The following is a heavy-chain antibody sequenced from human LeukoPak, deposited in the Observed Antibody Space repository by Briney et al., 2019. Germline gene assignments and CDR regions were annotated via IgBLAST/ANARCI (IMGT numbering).Heavy chain of an antibody. J-gene: IGHJ4*02. Sequence: PSETLSLTCTVSGGSISSYYWSWIRQPPGKGLEWIGYIYYSGSTNCNPSLKSRVTISVDTSKNQFSLRLSSVTAADTAVYYCARGRDFWERDYWGQGTLVTVSS. CDR3: ARGRDFWERDY. D-gene: IGHD3-3*01. CDR2: IYYSGST. V-gene: IGHV4-59*01. CDR1: GGSISSYY.